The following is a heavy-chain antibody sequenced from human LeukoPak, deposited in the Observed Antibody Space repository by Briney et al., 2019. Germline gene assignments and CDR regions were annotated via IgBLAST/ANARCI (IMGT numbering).Heavy chain of an antibody. CDR2: ISAYNGNT. CDR1: GYTFTSYG. CDR3: ARGRSAYCGGDCYYDAFDI. J-gene: IGHJ3*02. D-gene: IGHD2-21*02. V-gene: IGHV1-18*01. Sequence: ASVKVSCKASGYTFTSYGISWVRQAPGQGLEWMGWISAYNGNTNYAQKLQGRVTMTTDTSTSTAYMELSSLRSEDTAVYYCARGRSAYCGGDCYYDAFDIWGQGTMVTVS.